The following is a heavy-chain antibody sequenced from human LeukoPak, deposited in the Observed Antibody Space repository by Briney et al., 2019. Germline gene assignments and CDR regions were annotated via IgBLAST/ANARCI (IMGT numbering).Heavy chain of an antibody. V-gene: IGHV4-31*11. Sequence: SETLSLTCAVYGGSFSGYYWSWIRQHPGKGLEWIGYIFYSGSTYYNPSLKSRVTISVDTSKNQFSLKLSSVTAADTAVYYCAVWFGAYYLDYWGQGTLVTVSS. D-gene: IGHD3-10*01. CDR1: GGSFSGYY. J-gene: IGHJ4*02. CDR2: IFYSGST. CDR3: AVWFGAYYLDY.